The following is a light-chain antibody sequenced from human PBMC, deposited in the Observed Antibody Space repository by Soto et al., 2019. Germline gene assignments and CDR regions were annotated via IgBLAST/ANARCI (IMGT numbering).Light chain of an antibody. Sequence: DIQMTQSPSSLSASVGDRVTITCRASQSISSYLNWYQQKPGKAPKLLIYAASSLQSGVPSRFSGSGSGTDFALTISSLQPEDSAVYYCQQSHSSPLSFGGGTKVDIK. J-gene: IGKJ4*01. CDR3: QQSHSSPLS. CDR2: AAS. CDR1: QSISSY. V-gene: IGKV1-39*01.